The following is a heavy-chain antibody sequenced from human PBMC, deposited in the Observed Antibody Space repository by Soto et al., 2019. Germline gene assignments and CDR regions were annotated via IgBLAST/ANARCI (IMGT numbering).Heavy chain of an antibody. V-gene: IGHV4-31*03. CDR1: GGSISSGGYY. Sequence: SETLSLTCTVSGGSISSGGYYWTWIRQHPGKGLEWIAYIYHSGYTFYNPSLKSRVIMSVDTSKNQFSLKLRSVTAADTAVYYCAKWEGLGSDYYYYAMDVWGQGTTVTVSS. CDR3: AKWEGLGSDYYYYAMDV. CDR2: IYHSGYT. J-gene: IGHJ6*02. D-gene: IGHD1-26*01.